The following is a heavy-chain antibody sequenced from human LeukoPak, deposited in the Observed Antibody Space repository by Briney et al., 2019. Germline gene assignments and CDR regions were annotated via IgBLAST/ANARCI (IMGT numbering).Heavy chain of an antibody. Sequence: ASVKVSCKASGYTFTSYYMHWVRQAPGQGLEWMGIINPSGGSTSYAQKFQGRVTMTRDTSTSTVYIELSSLRSEDTAVYYCARTCYDILTGYYPWFDPWGQGTLVTVSS. CDR2: INPSGGST. V-gene: IGHV1-46*01. CDR3: ARTCYDILTGYYPWFDP. D-gene: IGHD3-9*01. J-gene: IGHJ5*02. CDR1: GYTFTSYY.